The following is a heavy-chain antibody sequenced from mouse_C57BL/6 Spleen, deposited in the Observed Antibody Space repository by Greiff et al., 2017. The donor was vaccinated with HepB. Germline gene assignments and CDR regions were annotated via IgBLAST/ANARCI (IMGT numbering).Heavy chain of an antibody. CDR1: GYSFTGYY. Sequence: VQLKQSGPELVKPGASVKISCKASGYSFTGYYMNWVKQSPEKSLEWIGEINPSTGGTTYNQKFKAKATLTVDKSSSTAYMQLKSLTSEDSAVYYCARGLTGTLDYWGQGTTLTVSS. V-gene: IGHV1-42*01. CDR3: ARGLTGTLDY. CDR2: INPSTGGT. D-gene: IGHD4-1*01. J-gene: IGHJ2*01.